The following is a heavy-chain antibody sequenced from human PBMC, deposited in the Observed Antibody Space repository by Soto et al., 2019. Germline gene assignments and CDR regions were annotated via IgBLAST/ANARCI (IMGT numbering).Heavy chain of an antibody. J-gene: IGHJ3*02. V-gene: IGHV3-21*01. D-gene: IGHD2-2*01. Sequence: GGSLRLSCAASGFTFSSYSMNWVRQAPGKGLEWVSSISSSSSYIYYADSVKGRFTISRDNAKNSLYLQMNSLRAEDTAVYYCARVGGGYQLLHAFDIWGQGTVVTVSS. CDR2: ISSSSSYI. CDR3: ARVGGGYQLLHAFDI. CDR1: GFTFSSYS.